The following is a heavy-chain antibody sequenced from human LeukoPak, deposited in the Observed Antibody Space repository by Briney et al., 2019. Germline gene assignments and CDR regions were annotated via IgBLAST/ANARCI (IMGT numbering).Heavy chain of an antibody. D-gene: IGHD3-3*01. CDR1: GGSISSYY. CDR3: ARRSGSGLDY. V-gene: IGHV4-59*08. CDR2: IYYSGST. J-gene: IGHJ4*02. Sequence: SETLSLTCTVSGGSISSYYWSWIRQPPGKGLEWIGYIYYSGSTNYNPSLKSRVTISVDTSKNQSSLKLSSVTAADTAVYYCARRSGSGLDYWGQGTLVTVSS.